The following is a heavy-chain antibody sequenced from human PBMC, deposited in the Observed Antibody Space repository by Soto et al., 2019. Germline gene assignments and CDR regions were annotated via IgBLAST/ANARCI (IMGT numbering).Heavy chain of an antibody. V-gene: IGHV4-30-2*01. Sequence: PSETLSLTCSVSGCSISSGFYSWSWLRQPPGKGLEWIGYIYHSGSTYYNPSLKSRVTISVDRSKNQFSLKLSSVTAADTAVYYCARATIFGGFNWFDPGGQGTLVTAPQ. CDR1: GCSISSGFYS. D-gene: IGHD3-3*01. J-gene: IGHJ5*02. CDR3: ARATIFGGFNWFDP. CDR2: IYHSGST.